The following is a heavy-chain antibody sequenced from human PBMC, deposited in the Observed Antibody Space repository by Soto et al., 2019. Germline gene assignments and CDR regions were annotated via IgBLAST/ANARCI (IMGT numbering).Heavy chain of an antibody. D-gene: IGHD2-15*01. CDR2: ISSNGGST. CDR3: VKVGVGCSGGSCYSGLYAMDV. CDR1: GFTFSNYA. V-gene: IGHV3-64D*06. J-gene: IGHJ6*02. Sequence: GGSLRLSCADSGFTFSNYAMHWVRQAPGKGLEYVSAISSNGGSTFHADSVKGRFTISRDNSKNTVYLQMSSLRAEDTAVYYCVKVGVGCSGGSCYSGLYAMDVWGRGTTVTVSS.